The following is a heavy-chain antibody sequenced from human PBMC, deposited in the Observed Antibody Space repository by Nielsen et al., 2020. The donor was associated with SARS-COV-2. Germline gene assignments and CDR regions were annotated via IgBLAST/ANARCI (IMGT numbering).Heavy chain of an antibody. CDR3: ARAGADSSSWYRRGQWFDP. V-gene: IGHV3-74*01. D-gene: IGHD6-13*01. J-gene: IGHJ5*02. CDR2: INSPGSSI. CDR1: GFTFSTYW. Sequence: GGSLRLSCAASGFTFSTYWMHWVRQTPGQGLVWVSRINSPGSSISYADSVKGRFTISRDNANNSLYLQMNSLRAEDTAVYYCARAGADSSSWYRRGQWFDPWGQGTLVTVSS.